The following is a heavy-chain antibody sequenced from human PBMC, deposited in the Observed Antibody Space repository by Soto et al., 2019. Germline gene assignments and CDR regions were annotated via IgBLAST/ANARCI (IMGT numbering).Heavy chain of an antibody. CDR1: GFSLSTSGMC. Sequence: SGPTLVNSTQTLTLTCTFSGFSLSTSGMCVSWIRQPPGKALEWLALIDWDDDKYYSTSLKTRLTISKDTSKNQVVLTMTNMDPVDTATYYCARITSGLYYYYGMDVWGQGTTVTVSS. J-gene: IGHJ6*02. CDR3: ARITSGLYYYYGMDV. CDR2: IDWDDDK. V-gene: IGHV2-70*01.